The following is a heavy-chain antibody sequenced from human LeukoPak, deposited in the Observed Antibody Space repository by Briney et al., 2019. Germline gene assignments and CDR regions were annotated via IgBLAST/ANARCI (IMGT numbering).Heavy chain of an antibody. CDR1: GFSFSAFG. J-gene: IGHJ3*02. CDR3: AKDWGPVAVAGTGAFDI. V-gene: IGHV3-23*01. CDR2: ISGSGGST. D-gene: IGHD6-19*01. Sequence: GGSLRLSCAASGFSFSAFGMSWVRQAPGKGLEWVSAISGSGGSTYYADSVKGRFTISRDNSKNTLYLQMNSLRAEDTAVYYCAKDWGPVAVAGTGAFDIWGQGTMVTVSS.